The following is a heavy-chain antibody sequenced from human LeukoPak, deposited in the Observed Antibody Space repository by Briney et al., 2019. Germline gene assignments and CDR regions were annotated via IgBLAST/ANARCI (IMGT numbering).Heavy chain of an antibody. CDR1: GGSISSGSYY. D-gene: IGHD6-13*01. CDR3: ARDRGSSWYGY. Sequence: PSETLSLTCTVSGGSISSGSYYWSWIRQPPGKGLEWIGYIYYSGSTNYNSSLKRRASISLDTSKNHFSLKLTSVTAADTAVYYCARDRGSSWYGYWGQGTLVTVSS. J-gene: IGHJ4*02. CDR2: IYYSGST. V-gene: IGHV4-61*03.